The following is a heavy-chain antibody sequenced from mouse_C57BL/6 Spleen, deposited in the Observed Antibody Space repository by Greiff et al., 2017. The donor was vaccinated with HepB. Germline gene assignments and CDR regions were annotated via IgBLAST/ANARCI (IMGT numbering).Heavy chain of an antibody. V-gene: IGHV1-82*01. CDR2: IYPGDGDT. D-gene: IGHD5-2*01. Sequence: VQLQQSGPELVKPGASVKISCKASGYAFSSSWMNWVKQRPGKGLEWIGRIYPGDGDTNYNGKFKGKATLTADKSSSTAYMQLSSLTSEDSAVYCCARWRLLNTRYYFDYWGQGTTLTVSS. CDR1: GYAFSSSW. J-gene: IGHJ2*01. CDR3: ARWRLLNTRYYFDY.